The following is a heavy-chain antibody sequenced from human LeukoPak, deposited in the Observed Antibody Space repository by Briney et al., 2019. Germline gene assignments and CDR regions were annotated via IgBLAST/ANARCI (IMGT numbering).Heavy chain of an antibody. Sequence: SETLSLTCAVYGGSFSGYYWSWIRQPPGEGLEWIGEINHSGSTDYNPSLKSRVTISVDTSKNQFSLKLSSVTAADTAVYYCARLSGYWGQGTLVTAS. V-gene: IGHV4-34*01. D-gene: IGHD2/OR15-2a*01. CDR2: INHSGST. CDR3: ARLSGY. CDR1: GGSFSGYY. J-gene: IGHJ4*02.